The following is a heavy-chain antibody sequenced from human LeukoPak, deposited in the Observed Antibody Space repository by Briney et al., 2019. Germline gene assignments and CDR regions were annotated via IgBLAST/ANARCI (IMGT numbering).Heavy chain of an antibody. CDR2: MIPIFGTA. CDR3: ARDSKRILTGYSPHYFDY. V-gene: IGHV1-69*06. Sequence: SVKVSCKASGGTFSSYAISWVRQAPGQGLEWMGGMIPIFGTANYAQKFQGRVTITADKSTSTAYMELSSLRSEDTAVYYCARDSKRILTGYSPHYFDYWGQGTLVTVSS. D-gene: IGHD3-9*01. J-gene: IGHJ4*02. CDR1: GGTFSSYA.